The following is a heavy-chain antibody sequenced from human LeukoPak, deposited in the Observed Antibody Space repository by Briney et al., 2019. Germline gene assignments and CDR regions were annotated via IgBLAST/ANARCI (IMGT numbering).Heavy chain of an antibody. D-gene: IGHD3-10*01. CDR2: ISSSSSTI. Sequence: GGSLRLSCAASGFTFSSYSMNWVRQAPGKGLEWVSYISSSSSTIYYADSVKGRFTISRDNAKNSLYLQMNSLRAEDTAVYYCARDHAPHYYGSGSYVYWGQGTLVTVSS. CDR3: ARDHAPHYYGSGSYVY. V-gene: IGHV3-48*01. J-gene: IGHJ4*02. CDR1: GFTFSSYS.